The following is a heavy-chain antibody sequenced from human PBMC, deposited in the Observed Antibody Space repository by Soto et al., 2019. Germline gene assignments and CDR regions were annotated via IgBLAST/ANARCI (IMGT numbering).Heavy chain of an antibody. CDR2: IYPGDSDT. D-gene: IGHD3-22*01. J-gene: IGHJ4*02. CDR1: GYSFTSYW. V-gene: IGHV5-51*01. CDR3: ARTVVQYYYDSSGYYPRYYFDY. Sequence: HGESLKISCKGSGYSFTSYWIGWVRQMPGKGLEWMGIIYPGDSDTRYSPSFQGQVTISADKSISTAYLQWSSLKASDTAMYYCARTVVQYYYDSSGYYPRYYFDYWGQGTLVTVSS.